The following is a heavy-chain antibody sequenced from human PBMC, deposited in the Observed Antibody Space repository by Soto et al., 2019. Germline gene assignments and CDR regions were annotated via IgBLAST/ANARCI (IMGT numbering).Heavy chain of an antibody. D-gene: IGHD1-26*01. V-gene: IGHV1-18*01. CDR1: GYTFSIYG. CDR2: IAAFNGNT. J-gene: IGHJ5*02. CDR3: ARSTDVRSWSHP. Sequence: ASVKVSCKASGYTFSIYGISWVRQAPGQGLEWMGWIAAFNGNTHYAQKLQGRVTMTTDTSTSTAYMELRSLRSDDTAMYYCARSTDVRSWSHPSGQGTLVPVSS.